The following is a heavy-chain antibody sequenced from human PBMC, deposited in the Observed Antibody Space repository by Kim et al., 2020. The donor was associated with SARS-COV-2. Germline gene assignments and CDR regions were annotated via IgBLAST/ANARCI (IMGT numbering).Heavy chain of an antibody. CDR3: ARDRFRDYSGSGSHFDY. CDR1: DDSISSSVYY. Sequence: SETLSLTCTVSDDSISSSVYYWGWIRQPPWKGLEWIGSIYYSGSTYYNPSLKSRVTISVDTSKNQFSLKLNSVTAADTAVYYCARDRFRDYSGSGSHFDYWGQGSLVTVSS. D-gene: IGHD3-10*01. V-gene: IGHV4-39*07. CDR2: IYYSGST. J-gene: IGHJ4*02.